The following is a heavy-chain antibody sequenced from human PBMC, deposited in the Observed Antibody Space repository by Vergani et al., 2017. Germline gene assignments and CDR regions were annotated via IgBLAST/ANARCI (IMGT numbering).Heavy chain of an antibody. CDR3: AKYVVAARLYYYYMDV. D-gene: IGHD2-15*01. CDR2: IIPIFGTA. J-gene: IGHJ6*03. V-gene: IGHV1-69*01. CDR1: GGTFSSYA. Sequence: QVQLVQSGAEVKKPGASVKVSCKASGGTFSSYAISWVRQAPGQGLEWMGGIIPIFGTANYAQKFQGRVTITADESTSTAYMELSSLRSEDTAVYYCAKYVVAARLYYYYMDVWGKGTTVTVSS.